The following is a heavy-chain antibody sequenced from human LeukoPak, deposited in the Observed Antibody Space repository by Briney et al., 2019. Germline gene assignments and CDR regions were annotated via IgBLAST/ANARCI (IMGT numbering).Heavy chain of an antibody. Sequence: SVKVSCKASGGTFSSYAISWVRQAPGQGLEWMGRIIPILGIANYAQKFQGRVTITADKSTSTAYMELSSLRSEDTAVYYCMVRGVIIPLDYWGQGTLVTVSS. D-gene: IGHD3-10*01. J-gene: IGHJ4*02. CDR1: GGTFSSYA. CDR2: IIPILGIA. V-gene: IGHV1-69*04. CDR3: MVRGVIIPLDY.